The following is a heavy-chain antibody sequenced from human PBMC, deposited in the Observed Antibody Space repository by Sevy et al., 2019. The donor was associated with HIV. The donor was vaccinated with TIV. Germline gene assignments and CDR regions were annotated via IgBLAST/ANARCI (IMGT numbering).Heavy chain of an antibody. J-gene: IGHJ4*02. V-gene: IGHV3-7*03. CDR1: GFTFSSYW. D-gene: IGHD6-19*01. CDR3: ARGGSSGWYSMGYFDY. Sequence: GGSLRLSCAASGFTFSSYWMSWVRRAPGKGLEWVASIKQDGSEKYYVDSVKDRFTISRDNAKNSLYLQMNSLRAEDTAVYYCARGGSSGWYSMGYFDYWGQGTLVTVSS. CDR2: IKQDGSEK.